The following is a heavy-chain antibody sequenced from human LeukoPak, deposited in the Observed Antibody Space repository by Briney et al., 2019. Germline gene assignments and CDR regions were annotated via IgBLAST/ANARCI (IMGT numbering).Heavy chain of an antibody. J-gene: IGHJ3*02. CDR3: ARGAPSYQLSDDAFDI. D-gene: IGHD2-2*01. Sequence: GGSLSLSCAASGFTFSSYWMSWVRQAPGKGLEWVANIKQDGSEKYYVDSVKGRFTISRDNAKNSLYLQMNSLRAEDTAVYYCARGAPSYQLSDDAFDIWGQGTMVTVSS. CDR1: GFTFSSYW. CDR2: IKQDGSEK. V-gene: IGHV3-7*01.